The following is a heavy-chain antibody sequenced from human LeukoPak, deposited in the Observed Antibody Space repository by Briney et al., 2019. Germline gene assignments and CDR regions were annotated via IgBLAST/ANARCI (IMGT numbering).Heavy chain of an antibody. CDR1: GYSVSSNYY. Sequence: PSETLSLTCAVSGYSVSSNYYWGWIRQPPGKGLEWIGSVYHSGSTYYNPSLKSRVTISVNTSKNQFSLKLSSVTAADTAVYYCARAGSYHFDYGGQGALVTVSS. V-gene: IGHV4-38-2*01. J-gene: IGHJ4*02. CDR3: ARAGSYHFDY. CDR2: VYHSGST. D-gene: IGHD1-26*01.